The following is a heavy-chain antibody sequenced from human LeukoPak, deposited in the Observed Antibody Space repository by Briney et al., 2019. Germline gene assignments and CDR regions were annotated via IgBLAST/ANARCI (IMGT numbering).Heavy chain of an antibody. J-gene: IGHJ4*02. D-gene: IGHD5-18*01. CDR1: GLPFNSFA. V-gene: IGHV3-48*02. Sequence: GSLDLPLPAPGLPFNSFAMGGVRPAPGKGLGWVSYISSSGATVYYADSVKGRFTISRDNAKYALFLQMSSLRDEDTAVYYCARDVNSYAKLDYWGRGTLVTVSS. CDR3: ARDVNSYAKLDY. CDR2: ISSSGATV.